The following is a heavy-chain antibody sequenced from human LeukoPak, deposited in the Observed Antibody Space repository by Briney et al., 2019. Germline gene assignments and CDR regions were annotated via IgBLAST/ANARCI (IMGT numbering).Heavy chain of an antibody. CDR1: GFTFSSYS. CDR3: ARVTDYALHIDY. Sequence: GGSLRLSCAASGFTFSSYSMNWVRQAPGKGLEWVSSISSSSSYIYYADSVKGRFTIPRDNAKNSLYLQINSLRAEDTAVYYCARVTDYALHIDYWGQGTLVTVSS. V-gene: IGHV3-21*01. D-gene: IGHD4-17*01. CDR2: ISSSSSYI. J-gene: IGHJ4*02.